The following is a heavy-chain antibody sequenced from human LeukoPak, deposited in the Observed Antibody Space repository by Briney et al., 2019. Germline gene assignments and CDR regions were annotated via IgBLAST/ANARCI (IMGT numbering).Heavy chain of an antibody. CDR2: IKYDGTNK. CDR3: AKDTTTGQVKATINTVTTPSFDY. CDR1: GFTFSNYG. D-gene: IGHD4-17*01. J-gene: IGHJ4*02. Sequence: PGGSLRLSCAASGFTFSNYGMHWARQAPGKGLEWLPFIKYDGTNKYYADSVKGRFTISRDNSKKILYLQMNSLRAEDTTVYYCAKDTTTGQVKATINTVTTPSFDYWGQGTLVTVSS. V-gene: IGHV3-30*02.